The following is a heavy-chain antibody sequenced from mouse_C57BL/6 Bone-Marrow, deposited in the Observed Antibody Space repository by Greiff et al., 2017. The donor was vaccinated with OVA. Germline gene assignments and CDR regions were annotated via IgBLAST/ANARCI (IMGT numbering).Heavy chain of an antibody. V-gene: IGHV1-81*01. D-gene: IGHD2-4*01. CDR1: GYTFTSYG. CDR3: ARGYDYDEGWYFDV. J-gene: IGHJ1*03. Sequence: QVHVKQSGAELARPGASVKLSCKASGYTFTSYGISWVKQSTGQGLEWIGEIYPRSGNTYYNEKFKGKATLTADKSSSTAYMELRSLTSEDSAVYFCARGYDYDEGWYFDVWGTGTTVTVSS. CDR2: IYPRSGNT.